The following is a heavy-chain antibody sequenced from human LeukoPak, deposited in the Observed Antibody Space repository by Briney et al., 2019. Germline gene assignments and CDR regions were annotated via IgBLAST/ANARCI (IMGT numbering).Heavy chain of an antibody. V-gene: IGHV3-13*01. CDR2: IVTAGDT. D-gene: IGHD1-1*01. CDR3: VRVAKERVGGVYYFDY. CDR1: GFTFSDYD. Sequence: QPGGSLSLSCAASGFTFSDYDMHWVRQATGKGLEWVSAIVTAGDTYYTGSVKGRFTISRENAKNSLYLQMNSLRAGDTAVYYCVRVAKERVGGVYYFDYWGQGTPVTVSS. J-gene: IGHJ4*02.